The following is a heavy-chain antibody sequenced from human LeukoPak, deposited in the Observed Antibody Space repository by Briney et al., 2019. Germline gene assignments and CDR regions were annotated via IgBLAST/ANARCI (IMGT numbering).Heavy chain of an antibody. D-gene: IGHD2-2*01. CDR2: IYPGDSDT. V-gene: IGHV5-51*01. CDR3: AGRQVVPAAISHWYFDL. CDR1: GNSFTSYW. J-gene: IGHJ2*01. Sequence: GESLKISCKGSGNSFTSYWIGWVRQMPGKGLEWMGIIYPGDSDTRYSPSFQGQVTISADKSISTAYLQWSSLKASDTAMYYCAGRQVVPAAISHWYFDLWGRGTLVTVSS.